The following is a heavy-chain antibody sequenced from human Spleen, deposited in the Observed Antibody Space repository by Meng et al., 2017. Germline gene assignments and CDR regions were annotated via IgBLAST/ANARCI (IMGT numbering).Heavy chain of an antibody. CDR1: EFTFSNYW. CDR2: INQDGSEK. Sequence: GESLKISCAASEFTFSNYWMTWVRQAPGKGLEWVANINQDGSEKYYVDSVKGRFAISRDNAKNSLYLQMNSLRVEDTAVYYCARSRGSYWGQGTLVTVSS. J-gene: IGHJ4*02. V-gene: IGHV3-7*01. D-gene: IGHD5-24*01. CDR3: ARSRGSY.